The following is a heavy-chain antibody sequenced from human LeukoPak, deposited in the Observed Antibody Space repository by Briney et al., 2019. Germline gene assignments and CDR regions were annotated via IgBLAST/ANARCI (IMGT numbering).Heavy chain of an antibody. Sequence: GSRLLSCAASGFTFSNYGMHWVRQAPGPGLEWVAVISYDGSSQYYATAVKGRFTISRDNSNNTLYLQMNSLRAEDTAVYYCTKDRGGSYFDYWGQGTLASASS. V-gene: IGHV3-30*18. CDR3: TKDRGGSYFDY. CDR1: GFTFSNYG. CDR2: ISYDGSSQ. J-gene: IGHJ4*02. D-gene: IGHD1-26*01.